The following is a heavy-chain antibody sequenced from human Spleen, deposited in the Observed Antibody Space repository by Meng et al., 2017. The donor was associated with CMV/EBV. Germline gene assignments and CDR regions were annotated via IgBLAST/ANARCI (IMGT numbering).Heavy chain of an antibody. CDR3: ASLLYRRSSSGYDYYGMDV. J-gene: IGHJ6*02. D-gene: IGHD6-6*01. Sequence: SQTLSLTCTVPGGSIRSSSYYWGCIRQPPGKGLEWIASMYYSGSTYYNPSLKSRVTISVDTSKNQFSLKVNSVTAADTAVYYCASLLYRRSSSGYDYYGMDVWGQGTTVTVSS. V-gene: IGHV4-39*07. CDR2: MYYSGST. CDR1: GGSIRSSSYY.